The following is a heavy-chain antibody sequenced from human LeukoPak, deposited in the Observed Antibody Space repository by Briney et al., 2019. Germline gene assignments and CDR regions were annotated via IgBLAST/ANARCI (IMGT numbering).Heavy chain of an antibody. CDR3: ARGRGSSFSLRFDP. V-gene: IGHV1-2*02. D-gene: IGHD6-13*01. Sequence: GASVKVSCKASGYTFTGYYMHWVRQAPGQGLEWMGWINPNSGGTNYAQEFQGRVTMTRDTSISTAYMELSRLRSDDTAVYYCARGRGSSFSLRFDPWGQGTLVTVSS. CDR1: GYTFTGYY. J-gene: IGHJ5*02. CDR2: INPNSGGT.